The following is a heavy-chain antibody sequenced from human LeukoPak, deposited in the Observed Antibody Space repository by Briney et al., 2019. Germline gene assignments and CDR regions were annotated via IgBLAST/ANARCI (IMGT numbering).Heavy chain of an antibody. D-gene: IGHD6-13*01. CDR2: IRSKASSYAT. CDR3: TRLTIAASQGSLRDY. V-gene: IGHV3-73*01. Sequence: PGGSLRLSCAASGFTFSASAMHWVRQASGKGLEWVGRIRSKASSYATAYAASVKGRFTISRDDSKNTAYLQMNSLKTEDTAVYYCTRLTIAASQGSLRDYWGQGTLGTVSS. J-gene: IGHJ4*02. CDR1: GFTFSASA.